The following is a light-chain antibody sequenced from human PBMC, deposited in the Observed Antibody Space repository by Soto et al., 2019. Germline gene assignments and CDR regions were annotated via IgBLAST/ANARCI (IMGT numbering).Light chain of an antibody. J-gene: IGLJ1*01. CDR2: EVS. CDR3: SSYTSSSTLV. CDR1: SSDVGGYNY. Sequence: QSALTQPASVSGSPGQSITISCTGTSSDVGGYNYVSWYQQHPGKAPKLMIYEVSNRPSGVSNRFSGSKSGNTAPLTISGLQAEDEADYYCSSYTSSSTLVFGTGTKVNVL. V-gene: IGLV2-14*01.